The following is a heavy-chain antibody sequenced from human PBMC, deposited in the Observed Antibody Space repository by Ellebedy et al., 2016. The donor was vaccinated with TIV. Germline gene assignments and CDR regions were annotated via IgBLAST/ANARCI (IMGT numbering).Heavy chain of an antibody. D-gene: IGHD1-26*01. CDR1: GGTFSSYA. Sequence: AASVKVSCKASGGTFSSYAISWARQAPGQGLEWMGWINPNSGGTNYAQKFQGRVTMTRDTSISTAYMELSRLRSDDTAVYYCARVSLVGATPEYFQHWGQGTLVTVSS. CDR3: ARVSLVGATPEYFQH. CDR2: INPNSGGT. V-gene: IGHV1-2*02. J-gene: IGHJ1*01.